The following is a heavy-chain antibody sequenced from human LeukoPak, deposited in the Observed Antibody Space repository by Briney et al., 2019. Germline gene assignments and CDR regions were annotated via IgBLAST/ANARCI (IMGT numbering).Heavy chain of an antibody. CDR2: ISSRGDST. Sequence: PGGSLILSCAASGFTFSNYAMSWVRQVPGRGLEWVSTISSRGDSTYDADSVKGRFTISRDNSKNTLYLQMNSLRAEDTAVYYCARGTIAVAPYYFDYWGQGTLVTVSS. V-gene: IGHV3-23*01. D-gene: IGHD6-19*01. CDR1: GFTFSNYA. J-gene: IGHJ4*02. CDR3: ARGTIAVAPYYFDY.